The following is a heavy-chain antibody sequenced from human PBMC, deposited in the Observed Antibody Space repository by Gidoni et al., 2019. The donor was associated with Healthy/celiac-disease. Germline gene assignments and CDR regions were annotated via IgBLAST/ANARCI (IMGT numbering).Heavy chain of an antibody. CDR3: ARISGSYGGGAFDI. V-gene: IGHV4-59*08. Sequence: QVQLQESGPGLVKPSETLSLTCTVSGGSISTYYWSWIRQPPGKGLEWIGYIYYSGSTNYNPSLKSRVTISVDTSKNQFSLKLSSVTAADTAVYYCARISGSYGGGAFDIWGQGTMVTVSS. J-gene: IGHJ3*02. CDR1: GGSISTYY. D-gene: IGHD1-26*01. CDR2: IYYSGST.